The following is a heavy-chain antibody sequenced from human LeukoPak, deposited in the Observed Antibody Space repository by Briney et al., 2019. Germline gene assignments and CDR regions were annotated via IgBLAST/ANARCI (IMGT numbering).Heavy chain of an antibody. CDR3: ARGVPNTAMDPEMATSYFDY. Sequence: GGSLRLSCAASGFTFSSYAMHWVRQAPGKGLEWVAVISYDGSNKYYADSVKGRFTISRDNSKNTLYLQMNSLRAEDTAVYYCARGVPNTAMDPEMATSYFDYWGQGTLVTVSS. V-gene: IGHV3-30*04. CDR2: ISYDGSNK. D-gene: IGHD5-24*01. CDR1: GFTFSSYA. J-gene: IGHJ4*02.